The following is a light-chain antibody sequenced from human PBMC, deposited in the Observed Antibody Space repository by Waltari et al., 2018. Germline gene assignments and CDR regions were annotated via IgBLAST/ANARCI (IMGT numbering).Light chain of an antibody. CDR2: DAS. CDR1: QSISRY. V-gene: IGKV3-20*01. CDR3: QKYGSLPAT. Sequence: EIMLTQSPGTLSLSPGERATLPCRASQSISRYLTWYQHKPGQAPRLLIYDASSMATGIPDRFSGSGSGTDFSLTISRLEPEDFAVYYCQKYGSLPATFGQGTKVEIK. J-gene: IGKJ1*01.